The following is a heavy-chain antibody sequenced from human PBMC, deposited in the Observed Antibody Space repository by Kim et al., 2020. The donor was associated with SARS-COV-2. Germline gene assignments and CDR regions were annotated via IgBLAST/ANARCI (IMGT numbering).Heavy chain of an antibody. D-gene: IGHD2-21*02. V-gene: IGHV4-34*01. CDR3: ARGEIVVVTAMVTYYYYYMDV. CDR1: GGSFSGYY. CDR2: INHSGST. Sequence: SETLSLTCAVYGGSFSGYYWSWIRQPPGKGLEWIGEINHSGSTNYNPSLKSRVTISVDTSKNQFSLQLSSVTAADTAVYYCARGEIVVVTAMVTYYYYYMDVWGKGTTVTVSS. J-gene: IGHJ6*03.